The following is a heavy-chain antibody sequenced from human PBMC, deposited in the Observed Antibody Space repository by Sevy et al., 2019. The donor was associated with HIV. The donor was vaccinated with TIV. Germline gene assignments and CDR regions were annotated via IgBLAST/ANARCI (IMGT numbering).Heavy chain of an antibody. Sequence: GGSLRLSCAASGFTFSSYWMSWVRRAPGKGLEWVANLKQDGSVKYYVDSVKGRFTISRDNVKNSLYLQMNSLRAEDTALYYCVRAVAAAGSYWGQGTLVTVSS. CDR3: VRAVAAAGSY. J-gene: IGHJ4*02. V-gene: IGHV3-7*01. D-gene: IGHD6-13*01. CDR1: GFTFSSYW. CDR2: LKQDGSVK.